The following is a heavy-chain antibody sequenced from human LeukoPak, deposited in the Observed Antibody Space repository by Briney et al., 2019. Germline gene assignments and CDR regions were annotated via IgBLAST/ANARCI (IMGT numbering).Heavy chain of an antibody. V-gene: IGHV4-39*07. J-gene: IGHJ5*02. Sequence: SETLSLTCTVSSGSISTSNYYWGWVRQPPGKALEWIGNIFYSGSTYYSPSLKSRLTMSVDPSKNQFSLKLTAVTAADTAVYYCARLGAVLTSVNWFDPWGQGTLVTVSS. CDR2: IFYSGST. CDR1: SGSISTSNYY. CDR3: ARLGAVLTSVNWFDP. D-gene: IGHD4-23*01.